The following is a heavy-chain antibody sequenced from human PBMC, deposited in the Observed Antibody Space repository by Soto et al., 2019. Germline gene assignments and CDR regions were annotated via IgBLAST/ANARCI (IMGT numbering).Heavy chain of an antibody. V-gene: IGHV4-4*07. CDR2: IYTTGST. CDR3: ARLGTNGQTLDY. Sequence: PSETLSLTCTVSGGSISDYFWTWIRQPAGKGLEWIGRIYTTGSTNYNPSLKSRVTMSVDTSKNQFSLKVSSVTAADTAMYYCARLGTNGQTLDYWGQGTLVTVSS. D-gene: IGHD3-16*01. J-gene: IGHJ4*02. CDR1: GGSISDYF.